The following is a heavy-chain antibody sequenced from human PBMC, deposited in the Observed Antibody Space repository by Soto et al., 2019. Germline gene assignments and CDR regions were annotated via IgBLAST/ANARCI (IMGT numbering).Heavy chain of an antibody. CDR1: GFPICTYS. Sequence: SEPLSLTCTGFGFPICTYSSSGIRPPQGKGLEWIGYIYYSGSTDSHPSLKSRVAISVDTSKNQFSLKLSSVTAADTAVYYCARAAPRYCSGGSCYPGRDYWGQG. J-gene: IGHJ4*02. V-gene: IGHV4-59*12. D-gene: IGHD2-15*01. CDR2: IYYSGST. CDR3: ARAAPRYCSGGSCYPGRDY.